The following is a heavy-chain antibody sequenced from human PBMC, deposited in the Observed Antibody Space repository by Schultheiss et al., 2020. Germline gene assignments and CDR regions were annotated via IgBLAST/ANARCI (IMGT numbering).Heavy chain of an antibody. Sequence: SETLSLTCTVSGGSIRTYYWSWIRQPPGKGLEWIGYIYYSGTTYYNPSLKSRIAISVDTSKNEFSLKLTSVTAADTAVYYCASDLTGYGRIHYWGQGTLVTVSS. J-gene: IGHJ4*02. V-gene: IGHV4-59*08. CDR1: GGSIRTYY. CDR2: IYYSGTT. D-gene: IGHD5-12*01. CDR3: ASDLTGYGRIHY.